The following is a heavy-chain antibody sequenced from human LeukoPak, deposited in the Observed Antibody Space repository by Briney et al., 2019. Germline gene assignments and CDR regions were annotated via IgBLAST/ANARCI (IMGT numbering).Heavy chain of an antibody. CDR2: INPYSGAI. V-gene: IGHV1-2*02. Sequence: ASVRVSCKSSGFTFTDEYINWVRQAPGQGLGWMGWINPYSGAINYAQKFQGRVTLTRDTSISTAYMELSRLTSGDTAVYYCARDPKSQLLLDYWGQGTLVTVSS. D-gene: IGHD2-2*01. J-gene: IGHJ4*02. CDR3: ARDPKSQLLLDY. CDR1: GFTFTDEY.